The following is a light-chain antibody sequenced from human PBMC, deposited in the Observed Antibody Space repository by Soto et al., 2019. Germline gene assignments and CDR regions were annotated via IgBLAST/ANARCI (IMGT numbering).Light chain of an antibody. J-gene: IGLJ2*01. CDR3: SSYTSSVTLL. Sequence: QSVLTQPASVSGSPGQSITISCTGTSGDVGGYNFVSWYQQHPGKAPKLIIYEVSHRPSGVSYRFSGSKSGNTASLTISGLQAEDEADYYCSSYTSSVTLLFGGGTKVTVL. V-gene: IGLV2-14*01. CDR1: SGDVGGYNF. CDR2: EVS.